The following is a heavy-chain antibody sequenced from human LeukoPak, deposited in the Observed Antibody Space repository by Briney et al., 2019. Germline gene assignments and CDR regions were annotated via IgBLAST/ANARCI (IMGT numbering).Heavy chain of an antibody. CDR2: ISGSGSNI. Sequence: PGASLRLSCAASGFTFSTYAMNWVRQAPGKGLEWVSAISGSGSNIYYADSVKGRFTISRDNSKNTLYLQMNSLRAEDTAVYYCATAWWLSYYFDFWGQGTLVTASS. CDR3: ATAWWLSYYFDF. D-gene: IGHD3-16*02. CDR1: GFTFSTYA. V-gene: IGHV3-23*01. J-gene: IGHJ4*02.